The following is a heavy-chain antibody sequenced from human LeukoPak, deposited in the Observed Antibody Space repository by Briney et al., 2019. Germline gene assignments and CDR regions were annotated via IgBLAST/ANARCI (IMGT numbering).Heavy chain of an antibody. Sequence: ASVKVSCKASGYTFTSYDINWVRQATGQGLEWMGWISAYNGNTNYAQKLQGRVTMTTDTSTSTAYMELRSLRSDDTAVYYCARSPGSTYYYYYMDVWGKGTTVTVSS. D-gene: IGHD3-10*01. CDR2: ISAYNGNT. V-gene: IGHV1-18*01. J-gene: IGHJ6*03. CDR3: ARSPGSTYYYYYMDV. CDR1: GYTFTSYD.